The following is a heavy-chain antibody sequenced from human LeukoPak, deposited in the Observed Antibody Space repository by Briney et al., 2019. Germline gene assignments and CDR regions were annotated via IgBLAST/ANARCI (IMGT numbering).Heavy chain of an antibody. Sequence: SETLSLTCTVSGVSIRNYYWSWIRQPAGKGLEWIGRIYSSGSINYNPAHKSRVTMSIDTSKNQFSLKLSSVTAADTAVYYCARENCSSTSCKADAFDIWGQGTMVTVSS. CDR1: GVSIRNYY. D-gene: IGHD2-2*01. V-gene: IGHV4-4*07. J-gene: IGHJ3*02. CDR2: IYSSGSI. CDR3: ARENCSSTSCKADAFDI.